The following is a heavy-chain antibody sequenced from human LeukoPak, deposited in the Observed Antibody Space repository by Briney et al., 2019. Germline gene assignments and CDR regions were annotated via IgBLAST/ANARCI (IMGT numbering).Heavy chain of an antibody. J-gene: IGHJ3*02. D-gene: IGHD5-24*01. CDR1: GFTFTTYW. CDR3: AKDMEMATIWAAFDI. Sequence: PGESLRLSCAASGFTFTTYWMSWVRQAPGTGLEWVANIKQDGTEKYYVDSVKGRFTISRDNAKNSLYLQMNSLRAEDTAVYYCAKDMEMATIWAAFDIWGQGTMVTVSS. CDR2: IKQDGTEK. V-gene: IGHV3-7*01.